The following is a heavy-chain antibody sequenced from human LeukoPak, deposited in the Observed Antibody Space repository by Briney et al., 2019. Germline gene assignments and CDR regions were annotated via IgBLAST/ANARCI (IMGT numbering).Heavy chain of an antibody. D-gene: IGHD6-19*01. V-gene: IGHV4-39*07. CDR2: IYYSGST. Sequence: SETLSLTCTVSGGSISYSSYYWGWIRQPPGKGLEWIGSIYYSGSTYYNPSLKSRVTISVDTSKNQFSLKLSSVTAADTAVYYCARATYSSGWYGSDYYYMDVWGKGTTVTVSS. CDR1: GGSISYSSYY. CDR3: ARATYSSGWYGSDYYYMDV. J-gene: IGHJ6*03.